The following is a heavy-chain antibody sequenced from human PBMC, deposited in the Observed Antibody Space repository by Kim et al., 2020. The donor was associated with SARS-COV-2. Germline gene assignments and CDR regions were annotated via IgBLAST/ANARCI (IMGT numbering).Heavy chain of an antibody. Sequence: GGSLRLSCAASGFTFDDYGMSWVRQAPGKGLEWVSGINWNGGSTGYADSVKGRFTISRDNAKNSLYLQMNSLRAEDTALYYCARADSGYDFSAFDIWGQGTMVTVSS. V-gene: IGHV3-20*04. CDR1: GFTFDDYG. J-gene: IGHJ3*02. CDR2: INWNGGST. D-gene: IGHD5-12*01. CDR3: ARADSGYDFSAFDI.